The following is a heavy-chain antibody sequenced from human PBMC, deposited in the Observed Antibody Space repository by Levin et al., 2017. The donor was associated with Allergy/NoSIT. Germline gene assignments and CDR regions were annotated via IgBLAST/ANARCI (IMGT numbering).Heavy chain of an antibody. CDR1: GFTFSAYA. J-gene: IGHJ4*02. V-gene: IGHV3-23*01. D-gene: IGHD3-3*01. CDR3: ARGQTTTVFGVVTGFDY. Sequence: PGGSLRLSCAASGFTFSAYAMHWVRQAPGKGLEWVASISGGGSTYYADSVKGRFTLSRDSLKSRLILKMSSLRADDTAVYYCARGQTTTVFGVVTGFDYWGQGARVTVSS. CDR2: ISGGGST.